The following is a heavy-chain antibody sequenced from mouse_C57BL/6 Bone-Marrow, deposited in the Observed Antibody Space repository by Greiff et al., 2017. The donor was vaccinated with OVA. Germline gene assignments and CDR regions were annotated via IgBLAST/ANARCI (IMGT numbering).Heavy chain of an antibody. CDR2: IYPGDGDT. D-gene: IGHD1-1*01. CDR3: ARDKYGSSSFAY. CDR1: GYAFSSSW. V-gene: IGHV1-82*01. Sequence: QVQLQQSGPELVKPGDSVKISCKASGYAFSSSWMNWVKQRPGKGLEWIGRIYPGDGDTNYNGKFKGKATLTADKSSSTAYMQLSSLTSEDSAVYFCARDKYGSSSFAYWGQGTLVTVSA. J-gene: IGHJ3*01.